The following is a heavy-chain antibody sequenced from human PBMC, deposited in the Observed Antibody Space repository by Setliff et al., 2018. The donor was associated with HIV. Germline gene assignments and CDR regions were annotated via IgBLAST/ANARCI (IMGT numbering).Heavy chain of an antibody. D-gene: IGHD6-19*01. CDR1: RGTFSSFA. Sequence: SVKVSCKTSRGTFSSFALSWVRQAPGQGLEWMGGIIPTFGTSNYAQKFQGRVTITADESMTTAYMELSGLKYEDTAVYYCARDGLLVAGIRFDYWGQGALVTVSS. CDR3: ARDGLLVAGIRFDY. V-gene: IGHV1-69*13. J-gene: IGHJ4*02. CDR2: IIPTFGTS.